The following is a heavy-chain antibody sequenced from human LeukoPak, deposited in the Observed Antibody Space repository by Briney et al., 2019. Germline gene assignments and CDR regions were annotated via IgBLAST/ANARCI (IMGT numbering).Heavy chain of an antibody. J-gene: IGHJ6*03. D-gene: IGHD5-24*01. CDR3: AREYRDFYYMDV. Sequence: ASVKVSCKASGYTFTGYYMHWVRQAPGQGLEWMGWINPNSGGTNYAQKFQGRVAMTRDTSISTAYMELSRLRSDDTAVYYCAREYRDFYYMDVWGKGTTVTVSS. CDR1: GYTFTGYY. CDR2: INPNSGGT. V-gene: IGHV1-2*02.